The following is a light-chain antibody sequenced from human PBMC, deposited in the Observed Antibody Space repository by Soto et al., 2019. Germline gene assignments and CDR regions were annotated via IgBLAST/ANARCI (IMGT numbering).Light chain of an antibody. V-gene: IGKV1-12*01. Sequence: DIQMTQSPSSLSASVGDRVSITCRASQDIERWLAWYQQKPGEAPKVLIYAASSLQSGVPSRFSSSGSGTDFSLTISSLQPEDFETYYCKQSKSFPLTLGGGTKVDIK. J-gene: IGKJ4*01. CDR3: KQSKSFPLT. CDR1: QDIERW. CDR2: AAS.